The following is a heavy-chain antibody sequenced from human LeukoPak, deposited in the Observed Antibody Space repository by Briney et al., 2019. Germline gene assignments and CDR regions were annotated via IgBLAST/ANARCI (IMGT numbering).Heavy chain of an antibody. V-gene: IGHV4-59*01. CDR1: GGSTSSYY. J-gene: IGHJ4*02. Sequence: PGGSLRLSCTVSGGSTSSYYWSWIRQPPGKGLEWIGYIYYSGSTNYNPSLKSRVTISINTSTNQFSLKLSSVTAADTAVYYCARGGSSTWPQYYFDYWGQGTLVTVSS. CDR2: IYYSGST. CDR3: ARGGSSTWPQYYFDY. D-gene: IGHD6-13*01.